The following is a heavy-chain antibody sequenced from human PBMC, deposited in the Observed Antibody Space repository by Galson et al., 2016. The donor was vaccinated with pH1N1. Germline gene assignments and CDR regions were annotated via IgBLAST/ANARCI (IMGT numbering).Heavy chain of an antibody. CDR2: VSGTGST. D-gene: IGHD3-3*01. CDR3: ARDSLKWLILSGDRVELNCFDP. J-gene: IGHJ5*02. Sequence: TLSLTCSVSSGSINRDTDYWNWIRQPAGKGLEWIGRVSGTGSTNYNPSLKSRVTVSIDTSNNQFSLKMASVTAADTAVYCCARDSLKWLILSGDRVELNCFDPWSQGTLVTVSS. CDR1: SGSINRDTDY. V-gene: IGHV4-61*02.